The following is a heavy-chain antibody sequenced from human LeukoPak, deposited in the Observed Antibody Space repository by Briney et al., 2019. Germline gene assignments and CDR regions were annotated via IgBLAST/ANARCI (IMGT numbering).Heavy chain of an antibody. D-gene: IGHD1-26*01. J-gene: IGHJ4*02. CDR1: GFTINNNY. Sequence: GGSLRLXCAASGFTINNNYMNWVRQAPGKGLEWVSVIYSGGNTYYADSVKGRFTISRDNSKNTLYLQMNSLRAEDTAIYYCTRSWDARLNFDYWGQGTLVTVSS. CDR2: IYSGGNT. CDR3: TRSWDARLNFDY. V-gene: IGHV3-66*02.